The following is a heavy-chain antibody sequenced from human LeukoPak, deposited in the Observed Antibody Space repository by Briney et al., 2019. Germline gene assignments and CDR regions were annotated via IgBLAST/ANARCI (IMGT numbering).Heavy chain of an antibody. CDR2: ISWNSGSI. CDR3: AKDLTAVVITGAFDY. Sequence: GRSLRLSCAASGFTFDDYAMHWVRQAPGKGLEWVSGISWNSGSIGYADSVKGRFTISRDNAKNFLYLQMNSLRAEDTALYYCAKDLTAVVITGAFDYWGQGTLVTVSS. J-gene: IGHJ4*02. CDR1: GFTFDDYA. D-gene: IGHD3-22*01. V-gene: IGHV3-9*01.